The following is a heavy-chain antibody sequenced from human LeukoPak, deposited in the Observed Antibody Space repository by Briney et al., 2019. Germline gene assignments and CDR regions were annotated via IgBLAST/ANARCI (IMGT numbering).Heavy chain of an antibody. CDR2: IYYSGST. CDR1: GGSISSYY. CDR3: AREARSLISSMDV. V-gene: IGHV4-59*12. J-gene: IGHJ6*03. D-gene: IGHD1-14*01. Sequence: PSETLSLTCTVSGGSISSYYWSWIRQPPGKGLEWIGYIYYSGSTNYNPSLKSRVTISVDTSKNQFSLKLSSVTAADTAVYYCAREARSLISSMDVWGKGTTVTISS.